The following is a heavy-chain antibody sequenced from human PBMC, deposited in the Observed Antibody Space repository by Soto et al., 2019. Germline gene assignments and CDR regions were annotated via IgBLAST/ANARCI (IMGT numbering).Heavy chain of an antibody. CDR1: GFTFSDYY. D-gene: IGHD6-13*01. CDR3: ARDLEAAAAPSDY. CDR2: ISSSSSYT. Sequence: QVQLVESGGGLVKPGGSLRLSCAASGFTFSDYYMSWIRQAPGKGLEWASYISSSSSYTNYADSVKGRFTISRDNAKNSLYLQMNSLRAEDTAVYYCARDLEAAAAPSDYWGQGTLVTVSS. J-gene: IGHJ4*02. V-gene: IGHV3-11*06.